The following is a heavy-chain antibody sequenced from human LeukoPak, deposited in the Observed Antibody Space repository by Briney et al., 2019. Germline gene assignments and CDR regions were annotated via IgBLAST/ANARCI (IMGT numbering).Heavy chain of an antibody. D-gene: IGHD6-6*01. Sequence: SETLSLTCAVYGGSFSGYYWSWIRQHPGRGLEWIGNIYSSGSTYYNPTLRSRLTISVDTSNNQFSLKMTSVTAADMAVYYCARGGVAARLMYGFQNWFDPWGQGTLVTVSS. V-gene: IGHV4-34*01. CDR2: IYSSGST. J-gene: IGHJ5*02. CDR1: GGSFSGYY. CDR3: ARGGVAARLMYGFQNWFDP.